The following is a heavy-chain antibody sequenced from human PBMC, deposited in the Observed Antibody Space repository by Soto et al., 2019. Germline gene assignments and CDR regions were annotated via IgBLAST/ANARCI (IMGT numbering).Heavy chain of an antibody. CDR2: LNGDGSST. V-gene: IGHV3-74*01. Sequence: EEQLVESGGGLVQPGGSLRLSCVASKFIFSSYWMHWVRQAPGKGLVWVSRLNGDGSSTDYADSVKGRFTISRDNAKNTVNLQMNSLRAEDTAVYYCARLWEPYYNGMALWGQGTTVTVSS. D-gene: IGHD1-1*01. CDR1: KFIFSSYW. J-gene: IGHJ6*02. CDR3: ARLWEPYYNGMAL.